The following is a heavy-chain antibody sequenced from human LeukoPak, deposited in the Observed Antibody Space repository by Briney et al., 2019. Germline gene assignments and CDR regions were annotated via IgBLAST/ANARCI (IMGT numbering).Heavy chain of an antibody. J-gene: IGHJ4*02. Sequence: GGSLRLSCAASGFTFSTYWMHWVRQAPGKGLVWVSRINNDGSSRSYADSVKGRFTVSRDNAKNSLYLQMNSLRAEDTAVYYCTSPGTYYYYDSSGYYNDYWGQGTLVTVSS. D-gene: IGHD3-22*01. V-gene: IGHV3-74*01. CDR3: TSPGTYYYYDSSGYYNDY. CDR2: INNDGSSR. CDR1: GFTFSTYW.